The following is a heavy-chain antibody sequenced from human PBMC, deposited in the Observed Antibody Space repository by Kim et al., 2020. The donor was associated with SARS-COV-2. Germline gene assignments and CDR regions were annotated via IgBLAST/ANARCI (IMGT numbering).Heavy chain of an antibody. CDR2: INPSGGST. J-gene: IGHJ4*02. Sequence: ASVKVSCKASGYTFTSYYMHCVRQAPGQGLEWMGIINPSGGSTSYAQKFQGRVTMTRDTSTSTVYMELSSLRSEDTAVYYCARSRVRGGLVDYWGQGTLVTVSS. CDR3: ARSRVRGGLVDY. V-gene: IGHV1-46*01. CDR1: GYTFTSYY. D-gene: IGHD3-10*01.